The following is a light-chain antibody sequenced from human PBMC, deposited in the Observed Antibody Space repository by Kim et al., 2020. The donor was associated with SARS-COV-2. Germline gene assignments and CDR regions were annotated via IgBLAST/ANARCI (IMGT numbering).Light chain of an antibody. CDR2: DAS. J-gene: IGKJ4*01. V-gene: IGKV3-11*01. Sequence: ETVMTQSPPTLSVSPGEGVTLSCKASHNIGTSLAWYQQKPGQSPRLLMYDASTRATGIAARFSGGGSETDFTLSISSLESEDFAVYYCQWHNNWPLITFGEGTKLDIK. CDR3: QWHNNWPLIT. CDR1: HNIGTS.